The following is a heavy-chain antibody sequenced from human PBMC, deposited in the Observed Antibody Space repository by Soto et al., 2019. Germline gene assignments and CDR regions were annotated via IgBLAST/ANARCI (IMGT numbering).Heavy chain of an antibody. V-gene: IGHV3-48*03. Sequence: GGSLRLSCAASGFTSSSYEMNWVRQAPGKGLEWVSYISSSGSTMYYADSVKGRFTISRDNAKNSLYLQMNSLRAEDTAVYYCARTSSWYPYYFDYWGQGXLVTVYS. D-gene: IGHD6-13*01. CDR1: GFTSSSYE. J-gene: IGHJ4*02. CDR2: ISSSGSTM. CDR3: ARTSSWYPYYFDY.